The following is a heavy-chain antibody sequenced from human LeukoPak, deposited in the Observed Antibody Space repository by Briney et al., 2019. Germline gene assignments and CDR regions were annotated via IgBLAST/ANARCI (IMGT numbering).Heavy chain of an antibody. CDR2: ISGSGGST. V-gene: IGHV3-23*01. D-gene: IGHD2-8*01. CDR3: AKDRVYVPKYFDY. J-gene: IGHJ4*02. Sequence: GGSLRLSCAASGFTFSSYAMSWVRQAPGKGLEWVSAISGSGGSTYYADSVKGRFTISRDNSKNTLYLQMNSLRVEDTAVYYCAKDRVYVPKYFDYWGQGTLVTVSS. CDR1: GFTFSSYA.